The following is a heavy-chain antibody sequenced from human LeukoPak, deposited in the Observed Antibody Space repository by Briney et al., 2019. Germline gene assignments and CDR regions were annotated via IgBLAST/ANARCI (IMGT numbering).Heavy chain of an antibody. CDR1: GFTFSSYG. CDR2: IRYDGSNK. V-gene: IGHV3-30*02. J-gene: IGHJ4*02. CDR3: AKNPAYYYDGSAYPVDY. Sequence: GGSLRLSCAASGFTFSSYGMHWVRQAPGKGLEWVAFIRYDGSNKYYADSVKGRFTISRDKSKNTLYLQMNSLRADDTAVYYCAKNPAYYYDGSAYPVDYWGQGTLVTVSS. D-gene: IGHD3-22*01.